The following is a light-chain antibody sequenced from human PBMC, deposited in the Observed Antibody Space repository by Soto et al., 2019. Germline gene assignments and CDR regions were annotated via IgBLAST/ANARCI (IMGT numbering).Light chain of an antibody. V-gene: IGKV3-15*01. J-gene: IGKJ3*01. CDR1: QHVRNN. CDR2: DAS. Sequence: EIVMTQSPATLSVSPGEGATLSCRASQHVRNNWLAWYQQKSGQAPRLLIYDASTRATGIPARFSGSGSGTEFTLTISSLQSEDRAVYFCQQYSGWPLTFGPETKVDL. CDR3: QQYSGWPLT.